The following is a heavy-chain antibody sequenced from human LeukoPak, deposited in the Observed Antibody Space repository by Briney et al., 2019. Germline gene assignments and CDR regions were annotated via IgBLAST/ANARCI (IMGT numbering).Heavy chain of an antibody. CDR3: ARDSRDGYNWYFDY. D-gene: IGHD5-24*01. CDR1: GFTFSSYA. CDR2: ISYDGSNK. J-gene: IGHJ4*02. Sequence: GGSLRLSCAASGFTFSSYAMHWVRQAPGKGLEWVAVISYDGSNKYYADFVKGRFTISRDNSKNTLYLQMNSLRAEDTAVYYCARDSRDGYNWYFDYWGQGTLVTVSS. V-gene: IGHV3-30-3*01.